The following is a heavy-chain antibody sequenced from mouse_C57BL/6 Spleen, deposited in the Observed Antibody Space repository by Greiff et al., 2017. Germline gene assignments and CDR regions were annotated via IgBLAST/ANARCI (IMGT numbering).Heavy chain of an antibody. CDR3: ARGLGRRYAMDY. Sequence: VQLQQSGAELVKPGASVKISCKASGYAFSSYWMNWVKQRPGKGLEWIGQIYPGDGDTNYNGKFKGKATLTADKSSSTAYMQLSSLTSEDSAVYFCARGLGRRYAMDYWGQGTSVTVSS. J-gene: IGHJ4*01. D-gene: IGHD4-1*01. V-gene: IGHV1-80*01. CDR1: GYAFSSYW. CDR2: IYPGDGDT.